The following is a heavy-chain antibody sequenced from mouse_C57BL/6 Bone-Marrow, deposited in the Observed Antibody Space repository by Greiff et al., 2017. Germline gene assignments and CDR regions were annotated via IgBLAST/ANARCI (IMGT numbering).Heavy chain of an antibody. Sequence: EVKVVESGAELVRPGASVKLSCTASGFNIKDDYMPWVKQRPEQGLEWIGWIDPENGDTEYASKFQGKATITADTSSTTAYLQLSSLTSEDTAVYYCTTDSIYYDYDAWFAYWGQGTLVTVSA. V-gene: IGHV14-4*01. J-gene: IGHJ3*01. CDR1: GFNIKDDY. CDR3: TTDSIYYDYDAWFAY. CDR2: IDPENGDT. D-gene: IGHD2-4*01.